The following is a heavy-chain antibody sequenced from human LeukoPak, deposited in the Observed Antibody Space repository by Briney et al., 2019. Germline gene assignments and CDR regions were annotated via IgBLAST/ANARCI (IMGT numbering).Heavy chain of an antibody. CDR2: IYHSGST. V-gene: IGHV4-30-2*01. CDR3: ARYVVYGSGKYYFDY. CDR1: GGSISSGGYS. J-gene: IGHJ4*02. D-gene: IGHD3-10*01. Sequence: SQTLSLTCAVSGGSISSGGYSWSWIRQPPGKGLEWIGYIYHSGSTYYNPSLKSRVTISVDRSKNQFSLKLSSVTAADTAVYYCARYVVYGSGKYYFDYWGQGTLVTVSS.